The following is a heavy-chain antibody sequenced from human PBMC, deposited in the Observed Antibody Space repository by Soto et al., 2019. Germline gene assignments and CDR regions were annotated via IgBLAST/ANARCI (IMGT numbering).Heavy chain of an antibody. CDR3: ATVRRARHRTFYFDP. D-gene: IGHD2-8*01. Sequence: QVQLQESGPGLVKPSETLSLTCTASSGSISSNYWSWIRQPPGKGLEWIGYISSSGSTSYNASLHRRVSISVDTSRSQISLRLTSVTAADTAVYYCATVRRARHRTFYFDPWGRGTLVTVSS. J-gene: IGHJ5*02. V-gene: IGHV4-59*01. CDR2: ISSSGST. CDR1: SGSISSNY.